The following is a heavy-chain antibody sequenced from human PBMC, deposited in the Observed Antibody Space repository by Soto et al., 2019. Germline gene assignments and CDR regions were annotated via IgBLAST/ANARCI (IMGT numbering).Heavy chain of an antibody. CDR1: GFTFSSYA. D-gene: IGHD6-6*01. V-gene: IGHV3-30-3*01. Sequence: QVQLVESGGGVVQPGRSLRLSCAASGFTFSSYAMHWVRQAPGKGLEWVAVISYDGSNKYYADSVKGRFTISRDNSKNTLYLQKNSLRAEDTAVYYCARDEGVEQLVSYYYYGMDVWGQGTTVTVSS. CDR2: ISYDGSNK. CDR3: ARDEGVEQLVSYYYYGMDV. J-gene: IGHJ6*02.